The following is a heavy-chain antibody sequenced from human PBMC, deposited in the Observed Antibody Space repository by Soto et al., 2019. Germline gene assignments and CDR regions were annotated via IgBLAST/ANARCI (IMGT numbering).Heavy chain of an antibody. Sequence: EEQLVETGGGVIQRGGSLRLSCNASGFTVSSTYMSWVRQAPGMGLEWVAVIESGGSTHYADSVKGRFTISRDIPKNMIYLQLHTLRAEDTAVYYCAKEKDYDFTWGSDRYTSHYWGRGTLVTVSS. D-gene: IGHD3-16*02. CDR3: AKEKDYDFTWGSDRYTSHY. J-gene: IGHJ4*02. V-gene: IGHV3-53*02. CDR1: GFTVSSTY. CDR2: IESGGST.